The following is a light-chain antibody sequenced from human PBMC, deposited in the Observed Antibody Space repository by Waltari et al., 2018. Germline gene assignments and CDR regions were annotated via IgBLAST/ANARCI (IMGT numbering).Light chain of an antibody. CDR2: CAS. CDR1: QSIFYSSDNKNY. CDR3: HQYYDTLWT. Sequence: DIVMTQSPASLAVFLGERATIQCKYRQSIFYSSDNKNYLVWYQQKPGQAPKLLIYCASAREPGVPDRFSGSGSGTDFTLTITSVQAEDVAVYYCHQYYDTLWTFGQGTTVEIK. J-gene: IGKJ1*01. V-gene: IGKV4-1*01.